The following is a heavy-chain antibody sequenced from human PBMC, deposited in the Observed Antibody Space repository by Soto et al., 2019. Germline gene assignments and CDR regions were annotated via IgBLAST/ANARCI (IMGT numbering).Heavy chain of an antibody. CDR3: AAVPYYYDTSGTDFDY. J-gene: IGHJ4*02. CDR2: IVVGSGNT. Sequence: QMQLVQSGPEVKKAGTSVKVSCKASGFTFPSSAVQWVRQARGQRLEWIARIVVGSGNTNYAQKFQERLTISRDMSTNKAHMELSRLRSEDTAVYYCAAVPYYYDTSGTDFDYWGQGTLVTVSS. D-gene: IGHD3-22*01. CDR1: GFTFPSSA. V-gene: IGHV1-58*01.